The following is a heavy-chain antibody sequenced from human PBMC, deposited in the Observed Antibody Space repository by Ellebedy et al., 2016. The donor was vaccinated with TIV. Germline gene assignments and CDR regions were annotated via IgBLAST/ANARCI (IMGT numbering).Heavy chain of an antibody. CDR1: GGSLSRYY. CDR3: ARGAYPFYWYGMDV. Sequence: MPGGSLRLSCNVSGGSLSRYYWSWIRQPPGKGLEWIAYIYYSGSTNYNPSLKIRVSISVDTFKSQFSLSLRSVTAADTAVYYCARGAYPFYWYGMDVWGQGTTVTVSS. CDR2: IYYSGST. V-gene: IGHV4-59*01. J-gene: IGHJ6*02.